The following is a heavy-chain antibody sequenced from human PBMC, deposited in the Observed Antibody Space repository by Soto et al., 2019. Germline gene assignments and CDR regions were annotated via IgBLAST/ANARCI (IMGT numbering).Heavy chain of an antibody. CDR3: ARGARPLAESDDNYTPFDF. V-gene: IGHV1-18*01. D-gene: IGHD4-4*01. J-gene: IGHJ4*02. CDR2: ISGDNGNA. CDR1: GYTFSNFG. Sequence: GASVKVSCKASGYTFSNFGISWVRQAPGQGLEWMGWISGDNGNAKYAQKFQGRVTMTIETSTSTAYMELRTLRSDDTAVHYCARGARPLAESDDNYTPFDFWGQGTLVTVSS.